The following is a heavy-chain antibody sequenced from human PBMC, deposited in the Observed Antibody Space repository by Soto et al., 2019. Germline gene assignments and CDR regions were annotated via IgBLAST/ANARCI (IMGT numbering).Heavy chain of an antibody. J-gene: IGHJ6*02. CDR3: AARRFGEFRAGMDV. D-gene: IGHD3-10*01. Sequence: PSETLSLTCTVSGGSISSGGYYWSWIRQHPGKGLEWIGYIYYSGSTYYNPSLRSRVTISVDTSKNQFSLKLSSVTAADTAVYYCAARRFGEFRAGMDVWGQGTTVTVSS. CDR1: GGSISSGGYY. CDR2: IYYSGST. V-gene: IGHV4-31*03.